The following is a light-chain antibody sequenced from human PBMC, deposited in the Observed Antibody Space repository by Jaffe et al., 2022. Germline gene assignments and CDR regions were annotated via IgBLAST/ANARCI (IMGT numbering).Light chain of an antibody. CDR3: VLYMGSGISV. J-gene: IGLJ3*02. CDR2: STN. CDR1: SDSVSTSFY. Sequence: QTVVTQEPSFSVSPGGTVTLTCGLTSDSVSTSFYPSWYQQTPGQAPRTLIYSTNSRSSGVPDRFSGSILGNKAALTITGAQADDESDYYCVLYMGSGISVFGGGTKLTVL. V-gene: IGLV8-61*01.